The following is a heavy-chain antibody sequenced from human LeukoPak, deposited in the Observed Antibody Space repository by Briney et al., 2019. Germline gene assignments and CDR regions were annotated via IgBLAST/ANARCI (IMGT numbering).Heavy chain of an antibody. V-gene: IGHV3-30-3*01. J-gene: IGHJ4*02. CDR1: GFTFSSYA. CDR3: TTYITMVVVEST. D-gene: IGHD3-22*01. Sequence: PGRSLRLSCAASGFTFSSYAMHWVRQAPGKGLEWVAVISYDGSNKYYADSVKGRFTISRDNSKNTLYLQMNSLRAEDTAVYYCTTYITMVVVESTWGQGTLVTVSS. CDR2: ISYDGSNK.